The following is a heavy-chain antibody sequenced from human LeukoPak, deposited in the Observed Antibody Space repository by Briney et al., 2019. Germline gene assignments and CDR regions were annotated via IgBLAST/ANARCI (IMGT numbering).Heavy chain of an antibody. CDR1: GGTFSSYA. CDR3: AREEVDGSNWFDP. J-gene: IGHJ5*02. V-gene: IGHV1-8*02. D-gene: IGHD2-15*01. CDR2: MNPNSGNT. Sequence: EASVKVSFKASGGTFSSYAISWVRQAPGQGLEWMGGMNPNSGNTGYAQKFQGRVTMTRNTSISTAYMELSSLRSEDTAVYYCAREEVDGSNWFDPWGQGTLVTVSS.